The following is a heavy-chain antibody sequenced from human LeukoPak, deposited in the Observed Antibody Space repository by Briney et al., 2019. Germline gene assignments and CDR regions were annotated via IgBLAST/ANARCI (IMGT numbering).Heavy chain of an antibody. CDR2: IRYDGSNK. J-gene: IGHJ4*02. D-gene: IGHD6-13*01. CDR3: AKEFFKNIPRPGIAAAPLDY. Sequence: PGGSLRLSCAASGFTFSSYGMHWVRQAPGKGLEWVAFIRYDGSNKYYADSVKGRFTISRDNSKNTLYLQMNSLRAEDTAVYYCAKEFFKNIPRPGIAAAPLDYRGQGTLVTVSS. CDR1: GFTFSSYG. V-gene: IGHV3-30*02.